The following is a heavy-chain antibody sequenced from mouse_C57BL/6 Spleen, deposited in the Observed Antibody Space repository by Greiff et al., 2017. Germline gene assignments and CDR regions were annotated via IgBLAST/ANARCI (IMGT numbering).Heavy chain of an antibody. V-gene: IGHV1-50*01. Sequence: QVQLQQPGAELVKPGASVKLSCKASGYTFTSYWMQWVKQRPGQGLEWIGEIDPSDSYTNYNQKFKGKATLTVDTSSSTAYMQLSSLTSEDSAVYYCARWGNYYYAMDYWGQGTSVTGSS. CDR2: IDPSDSYT. D-gene: IGHD2-1*01. CDR3: ARWGNYYYAMDY. CDR1: GYTFTSYW. J-gene: IGHJ4*01.